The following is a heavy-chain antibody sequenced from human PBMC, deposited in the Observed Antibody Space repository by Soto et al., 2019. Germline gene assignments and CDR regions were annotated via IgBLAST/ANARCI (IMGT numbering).Heavy chain of an antibody. V-gene: IGHV6-1*01. Sequence: SRTLSLTCAISGDSVSSNTAAWNWIRSSPSRGLEWLGRTYCRSNWRHDYAVSVKSRITVNPDTSKNHFSLQLNSVTPDDTAVYYCARGVAGSGFDLWGQGTLVTVSS. CDR2: TYCRSNWRH. D-gene: IGHD6-19*01. J-gene: IGHJ4*02. CDR1: GDSVSSNTAA. CDR3: ARGVAGSGFDL.